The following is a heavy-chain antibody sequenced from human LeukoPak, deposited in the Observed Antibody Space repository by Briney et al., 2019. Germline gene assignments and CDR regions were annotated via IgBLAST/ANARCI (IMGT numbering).Heavy chain of an antibody. J-gene: IGHJ6*03. CDR3: ARGDEYHYYYYYMDV. V-gene: IGHV1-2*02. Sequence: ASVKVSCKTSGYTFSGYYMQWVRQAPGQGLEWMGWINPNSGGTNYAQKFQGRVTMTRDTSISTAYMELSRLRSDDTAVYYCARGDEYHYYYYYMDVWGKGTTVTVSS. CDR1: GYTFSGYY. CDR2: INPNSGGT. D-gene: IGHD2-2*02.